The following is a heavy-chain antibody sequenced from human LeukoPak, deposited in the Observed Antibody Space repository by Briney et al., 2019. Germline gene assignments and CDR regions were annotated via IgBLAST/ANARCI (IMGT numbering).Heavy chain of an antibody. CDR1: GYTFTNYA. CDR3: ARMARIWFGESWYNWFDP. CDR2: ISAYNGTT. J-gene: IGHJ5*02. Sequence: ASVKVSCKASGYTFTNYAISWVRQAPGQGLEWMGWISAYNGTTNYAQKFQGRVTMTIDTSTNTAFMELRSLRSDDTAVYYCARMARIWFGESWYNWFDPWGQGTLVTVSS. V-gene: IGHV1-18*01. D-gene: IGHD3-10*01.